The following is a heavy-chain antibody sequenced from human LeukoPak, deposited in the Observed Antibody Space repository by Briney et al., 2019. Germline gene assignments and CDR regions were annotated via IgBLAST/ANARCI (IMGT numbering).Heavy chain of an antibody. D-gene: IGHD3-10*01. CDR3: ARVFSSGSYYKAHPYYYYYMDV. J-gene: IGHJ6*03. V-gene: IGHV3-23*01. CDR2: ISGSGGST. CDR1: GFTFSSYG. Sequence: PGGTLRLSCAASGFTFSSYGMSWVRQAPGKGLEWVSAISGSGGSTYYADSVKGRFTISRDNAENSLYLQMNSLRAEDTAVYYCARVFSSGSYYKAHPYYYYYMDVWGKGTTVTVSS.